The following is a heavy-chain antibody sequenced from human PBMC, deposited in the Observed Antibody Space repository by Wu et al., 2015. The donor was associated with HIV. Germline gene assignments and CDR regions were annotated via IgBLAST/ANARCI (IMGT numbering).Heavy chain of an antibody. V-gene: IGHV1-8*01. CDR3: ARGTYYYDSSGYYGADY. CDR2: MNPNSGNT. CDR1: GYIFTSYD. D-gene: IGHD3-22*01. J-gene: IGHJ4*02. Sequence: QVQLVQSGAEVKKPGASVKVSCKASGYIFTSYDINWVRQATGQGLEWMGWMNPNSGNTGYAQKFQGRVTMTRNTSISTAYMELSSLRSEDTAVYYCARGTYYYDSSGYYGADYWGQGTLVTVSS.